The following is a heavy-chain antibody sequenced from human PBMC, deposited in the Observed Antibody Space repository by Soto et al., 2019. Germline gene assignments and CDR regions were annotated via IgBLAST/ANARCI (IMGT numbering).Heavy chain of an antibody. CDR2: INPNSGGT. D-gene: IGHD5-12*01. CDR1: GYTFTGYY. CDR3: ASIVATISDYGMDV. V-gene: IGHV1-2*02. Sequence: ASVKVSFKASGYTFTGYYMHWVRQAPGQGLEWMGWINPNSGGTNYAQKFQGRVTMTRDTSISTAYMELSRLRSDDTAVYYCASIVATISDYGMDVWGQGTTVTVSS. J-gene: IGHJ6*02.